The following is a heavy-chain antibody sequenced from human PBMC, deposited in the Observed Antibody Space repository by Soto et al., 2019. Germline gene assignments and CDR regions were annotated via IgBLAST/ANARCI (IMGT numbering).Heavy chain of an antibody. V-gene: IGHV3-13*04. CDR3: ARDKGLYSGRPGLHYCYGMDV. J-gene: IGHJ6*02. Sequence: GGSLRLSCAASGFTFSSYDMHWVRQATGKVLEWVSAIGTAGDTYFPGSVKGRFTISRENAKNSLYLQMNSLRAGDTAVYYCARDKGLYSGRPGLHYCYGMDVWGQGTTVTVAS. CDR1: GFTFSSYD. CDR2: IGTAGDT. D-gene: IGHD1-26*01.